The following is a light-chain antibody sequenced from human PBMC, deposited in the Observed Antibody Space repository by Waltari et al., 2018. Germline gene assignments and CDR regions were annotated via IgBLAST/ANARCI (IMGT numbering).Light chain of an antibody. CDR3: SSYTSSSTVV. CDR2: EVS. V-gene: IGLV2-14*01. J-gene: IGLJ2*01. CDR1: SSDVGGSNY. Sequence: QSALTQPASVSGSPGQSITISCTGPSSDVGGSNYVPWYQQHPGKAPNLMIYEVSNRPSGVSNRFSGSKSGNTASLTISGLQAEDEADYYCSSYTSSSTVVFGGGTKLTVL.